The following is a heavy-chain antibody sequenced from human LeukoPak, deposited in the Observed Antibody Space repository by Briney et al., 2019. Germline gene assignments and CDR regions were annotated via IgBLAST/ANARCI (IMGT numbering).Heavy chain of an antibody. CDR2: ITTSNTI. D-gene: IGHD6-6*01. V-gene: IGHV3-48*02. J-gene: IGHJ5*02. CDR1: GFTFRSYN. Sequence: PGGSLRLSCAASGFTFRSYNMAWVRQAPGKGLEWLSYITTSNTINYADSVKGRFTMSRDNAKNSLYLQMNSLRDEDTAVYYCARSANPGVQEFDPWGQGTLVTVSS. CDR3: ARSANPGVQEFDP.